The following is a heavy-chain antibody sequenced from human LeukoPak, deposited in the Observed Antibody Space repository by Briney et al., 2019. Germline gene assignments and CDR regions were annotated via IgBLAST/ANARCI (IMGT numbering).Heavy chain of an antibody. CDR2: ISYDGSNK. D-gene: IGHD6-19*01. V-gene: IGHV3-30*18. CDR3: AKDSSGWYGAPYYFDY. J-gene: IGHJ4*02. CDR1: GFTFSSYG. Sequence: GGSLRLSCAASGFTFSSYGMHWARQAPGKGLEWVAVISYDGSNKYYADSVKGRFTISRDNSKNTLYLQMNSLRAEDTAVYYCAKDSSGWYGAPYYFDYWGQGTLVTVSS.